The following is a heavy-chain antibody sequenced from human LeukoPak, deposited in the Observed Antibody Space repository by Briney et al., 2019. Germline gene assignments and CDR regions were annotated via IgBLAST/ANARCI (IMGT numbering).Heavy chain of an antibody. D-gene: IGHD4-17*01. CDR3: AREDDYGDLFDY. CDR1: GFIFSNYN. V-gene: IGHV3-48*01. Sequence: QPGGSLRLSCATSGFIFSNYNMNWVRQAPGKGLEWVSYITSRSSTIYYADSVKGRFTISRDNAKNSLYLQMNGLRAEDTAVYYCAREDDYGDLFDYWGQGTLVTVSS. CDR2: ITSRSSTI. J-gene: IGHJ4*02.